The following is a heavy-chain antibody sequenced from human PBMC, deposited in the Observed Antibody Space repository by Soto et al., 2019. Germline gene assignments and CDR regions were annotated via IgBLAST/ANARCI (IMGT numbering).Heavy chain of an antibody. CDR3: ARSFTIFGVAPSMDV. V-gene: IGHV4-59*01. J-gene: IGHJ6*03. D-gene: IGHD3-3*01. CDR1: GGSISRYY. Sequence: SETLSLTWTVSGGSISRYYWSWILQPPGKGLEWIGYIYYSGSTNYNPSLKSRVTISVDTSKNQFSLKLSSVTAADTAVYYCARSFTIFGVAPSMDVWGKGTTVTVSS. CDR2: IYYSGST.